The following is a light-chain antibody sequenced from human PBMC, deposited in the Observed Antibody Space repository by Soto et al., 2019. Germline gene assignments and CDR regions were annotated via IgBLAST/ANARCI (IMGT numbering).Light chain of an antibody. J-gene: IGKJ1*01. V-gene: IGKV3-20*01. CDR2: GAS. Sequence: EIVLTQSPGTLSLSPGERATLSCRASQSVSSSYLAWYQQKPGQAPRLLIYGASSRATGIPDRFSGSGSGTGLNLTISRLEPEDFAVYYCQQYGSSSGTFGQGTKVEIK. CDR1: QSVSSSY. CDR3: QQYGSSSGT.